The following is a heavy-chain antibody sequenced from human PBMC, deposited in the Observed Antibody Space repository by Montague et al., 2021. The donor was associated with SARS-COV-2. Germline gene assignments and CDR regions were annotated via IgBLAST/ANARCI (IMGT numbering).Heavy chain of an antibody. CDR2: IYYSGST. Sequence: SETLSLTCTVSGGSISSSSYYWSWIRQPPGKGLEWIGYIYYSGSTNYNPSLKSRVTISVDTSKNQFSLKLSSVTAADTAVYYCASQVPDFWSGIDYWGQGTLVTVPS. V-gene: IGHV4-61*01. CDR1: GGSISSSSYY. D-gene: IGHD3-3*01. CDR3: ASQVPDFWSGIDY. J-gene: IGHJ4*02.